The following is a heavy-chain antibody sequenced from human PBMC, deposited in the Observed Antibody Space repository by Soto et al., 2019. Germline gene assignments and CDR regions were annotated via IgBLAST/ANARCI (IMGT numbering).Heavy chain of an antibody. CDR3: ARDVGTYYDFWSGYYVPGGYNWFDP. V-gene: IGHV4-39*07. CDR1: GGSISSGPSY. D-gene: IGHD3-3*01. Sequence: SETLSLTCTVSGGSISSGPSYWGWIRQPPGQGLEWVGSIYYLGSTYYNSSLKSRVTISVDTSKNQFSLKLSSVTAADTAVYYCARDVGTYYDFWSGYYVPGGYNWFDPWGQGTLVTVSS. CDR2: IYYLGST. J-gene: IGHJ5*02.